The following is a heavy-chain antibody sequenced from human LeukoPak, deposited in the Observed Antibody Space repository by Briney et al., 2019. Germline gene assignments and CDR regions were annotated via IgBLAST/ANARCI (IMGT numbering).Heavy chain of an antibody. V-gene: IGHV3-33*01. D-gene: IGHD3-22*01. J-gene: IGHJ4*02. Sequence: GGSLRLSCAASGFTFSSYGMHWVRQAPGKGLEWVAVIWSDGSNKYYADSVKGRFTISRDNSKNTLFLQMNSLRTEDTAVYYCARDSLYYDSSGYYRGGFDYWGQGTLVTVSS. CDR2: IWSDGSNK. CDR1: GFTFSSYG. CDR3: ARDSLYYDSSGYYRGGFDY.